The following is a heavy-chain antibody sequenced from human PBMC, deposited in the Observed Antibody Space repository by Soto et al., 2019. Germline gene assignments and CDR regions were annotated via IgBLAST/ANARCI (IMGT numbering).Heavy chain of an antibody. D-gene: IGHD3-10*01. CDR1: GRSISSYY. Sequence: SETLSLTCTFYGRSISSYYWTWIRQPPGKGLEWIGFIYNSGSTHYNPSLRSRVTISVDTSKNQFSLKLRSVTAADTAVYYCASMGYHYGSGSYPLDYWGQGTLVTVS. J-gene: IGHJ4*02. CDR3: ASMGYHYGSGSYPLDY. V-gene: IGHV4-59*08. CDR2: IYNSGST.